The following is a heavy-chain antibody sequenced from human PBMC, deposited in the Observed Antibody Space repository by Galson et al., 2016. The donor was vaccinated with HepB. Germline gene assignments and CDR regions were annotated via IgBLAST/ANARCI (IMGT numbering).Heavy chain of an antibody. Sequence: SLRLSCAASGFTFTNYGMHWVRQPPGRGLQWVAAIWYDGSNEFYANAVKGRFTISRDNSKNILHPQMDSLRVEDTAIYYCASQQLWPSFDYWGQGILVTVSS. CDR2: IWYDGSNE. V-gene: IGHV3-33*01. CDR3: ASQQLWPSFDY. CDR1: GFTFTNYG. J-gene: IGHJ4*02. D-gene: IGHD5-18*01.